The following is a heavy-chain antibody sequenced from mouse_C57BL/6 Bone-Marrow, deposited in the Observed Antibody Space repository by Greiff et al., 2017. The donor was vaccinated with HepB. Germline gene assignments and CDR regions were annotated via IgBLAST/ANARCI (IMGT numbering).Heavy chain of an antibody. J-gene: IGHJ4*01. Sequence: QVQLQQSGAELARPGASVKLSCKASSYTFTSYGISWVKQRTGQGLEWIGEIYPRSGNTYYNEKFKGKATLTADKSSSTAYMELRSLTSEDSAVYFCARPGSFAMDYWGQGTSVTVSS. CDR1: SYTFTSYG. D-gene: IGHD1-1*01. CDR2: IYPRSGNT. CDR3: ARPGSFAMDY. V-gene: IGHV1-81*01.